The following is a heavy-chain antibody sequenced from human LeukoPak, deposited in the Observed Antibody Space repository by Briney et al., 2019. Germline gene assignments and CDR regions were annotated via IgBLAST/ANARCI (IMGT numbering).Heavy chain of an antibody. V-gene: IGHV1-8*03. J-gene: IGHJ5*02. CDR2: MNPNRGNT. D-gene: IGHD3-10*01. CDR3: ARFTGEGNWFDP. Sequence: ASVKVSCKASGYTFTSYDIHWVRQATGQGLEWMGWMNPNRGNTGYAQKFQGRGTINRNTSISTAYMELFSVRSEDTAVLYCARFTGEGNWFDPWGQGPLVTVSS. CDR1: GYTFTSYD.